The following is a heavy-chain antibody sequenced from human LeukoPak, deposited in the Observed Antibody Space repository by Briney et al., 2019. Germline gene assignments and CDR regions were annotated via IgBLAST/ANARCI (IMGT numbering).Heavy chain of an antibody. V-gene: IGHV1-18*01. CDR3: ARDEEQLTRYDY. CDR2: ISAYNGNT. J-gene: IGHJ4*02. D-gene: IGHD6-6*01. CDR1: GYTFTSYG. Sequence: ASVKVSCKASGYTFTSYGISWVRQAPGQELEWMGWISAYNGNTNYAQKLQGRVTMTTDTSTSTAYMELRSLRSDDTAVYYCARDEEQLTRYDYWGQGTLVTVSS.